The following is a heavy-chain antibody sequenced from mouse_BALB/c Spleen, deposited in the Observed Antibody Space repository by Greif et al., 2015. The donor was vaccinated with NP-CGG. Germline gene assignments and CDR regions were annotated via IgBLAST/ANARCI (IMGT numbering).Heavy chain of an antibody. J-gene: IGHJ3*01. CDR3: AYRYDAWFAY. Sequence: VQLQQSGAELAKPGASVKMSCKASGYTFTSYWMHWVKQRPGQGLEWIGYINPSTGYTEYNQKFKDKATLTADKSSSTAYMQLSSLTSEDFAVYYCAYRYDAWFAYWGQGTLVTVSA. V-gene: IGHV1-7*01. CDR2: INPSTGYT. D-gene: IGHD2-14*01. CDR1: GYTFTSYW.